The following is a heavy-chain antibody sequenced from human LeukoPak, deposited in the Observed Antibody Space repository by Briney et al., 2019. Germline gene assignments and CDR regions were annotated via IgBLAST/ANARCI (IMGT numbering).Heavy chain of an antibody. Sequence: PSETLSLTCAVYGGPFSGYNWSWIRQPPGKGREWVGEINHSGSTNYNPSLKSRVTISVDTSKNQFSLKLSSVTAADTAVYYCARGGIVVVPAAMPGYYYYGMDVWGQGTTVTVSS. CDR1: GGPFSGYN. CDR3: ARGGIVVVPAAMPGYYYYGMDV. D-gene: IGHD2-2*01. J-gene: IGHJ6*02. CDR2: INHSGST. V-gene: IGHV4-34*01.